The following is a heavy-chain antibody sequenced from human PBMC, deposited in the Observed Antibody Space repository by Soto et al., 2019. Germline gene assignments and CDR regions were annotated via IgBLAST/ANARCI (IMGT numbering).Heavy chain of an antibody. CDR3: AREKLDYFDY. V-gene: IGHV1-8*01. CDR2: MNPNSGNT. J-gene: IGHJ4*02. CDR1: GYTFTSYD. Sequence: QVQLVQSGAEVKKPGASVKVSCKASGYTFTSYDITWVRQATAQGLEWMGWMNPNSGNTGYAQQFQGRVTMTRNISISTAYMELSSLRSEDTAVYYCAREKLDYFDYWGQGTLVTVSS.